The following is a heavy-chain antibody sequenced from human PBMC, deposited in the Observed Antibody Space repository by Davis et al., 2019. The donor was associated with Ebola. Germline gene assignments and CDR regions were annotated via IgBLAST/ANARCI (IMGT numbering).Heavy chain of an antibody. CDR1: GYTFTNYG. CDR3: AKDDYHSGSPFDY. V-gene: IGHV1-18*04. D-gene: IGHD1-26*01. J-gene: IGHJ4*02. Sequence: AASVKVSCKASGYTFTNYGITWVRQAPGQGLEWMGWINPHNGNTNYAQNVQGRVTMTTDTSTSTAYMEVGSLRSDDTAVYYCAKDDYHSGSPFDYWGQGTLVTVSS. CDR2: INPHNGNT.